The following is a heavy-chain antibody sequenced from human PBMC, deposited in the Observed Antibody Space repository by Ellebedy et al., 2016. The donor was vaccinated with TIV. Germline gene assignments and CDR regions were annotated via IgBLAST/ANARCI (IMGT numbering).Heavy chain of an antibody. CDR3: LPHDGLGY. J-gene: IGHJ4*02. CDR1: GSTISRSW. V-gene: IGHV3-7*01. D-gene: IGHD1-1*01. Sequence: GESLKISCAASGSTISRSWMSWVRQAPGKGLEWVANINQNGHEKNFVDSVKGRFSISRDNAKNSLFLPMNSLRADDTAVYYCLPHDGLGYWGQGTLVTVSS. CDR2: INQNGHEK.